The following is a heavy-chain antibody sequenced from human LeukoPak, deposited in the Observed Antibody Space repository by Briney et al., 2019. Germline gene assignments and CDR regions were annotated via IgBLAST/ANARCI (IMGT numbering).Heavy chain of an antibody. D-gene: IGHD1-1*01. J-gene: IGHJ4*02. CDR1: GFTVSSNY. Sequence: GGSLRLSCAASGFTVSSNYMSWVCQPPGKGLEWVSAIYTGGNTYYADSVKGRFTISRDNSKNTLYLQMNSLRAEDTAVYYCARAPGGWNYDYWGQGTLVTVSS. V-gene: IGHV3-53*01. CDR3: ARAPGGWNYDY. CDR2: IYTGGNT.